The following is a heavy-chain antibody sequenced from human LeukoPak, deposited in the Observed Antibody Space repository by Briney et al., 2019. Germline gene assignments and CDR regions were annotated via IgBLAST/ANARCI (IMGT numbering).Heavy chain of an antibody. CDR3: ARLPLVGATRYFDY. V-gene: IGHV4-39*01. CDR2: IFYSGIT. D-gene: IGHD1-26*01. CDR1: GVSISSSNYY. Sequence: SETLSLTCTVSGVSISSSNYYWGWIRQPPGKGLEWIGNIFYSGITYYNPSLKSRVTIYVDTSKNQFSLKLSSVTAADTAVYYCARLPLVGATRYFDYWGQGTLVTVSS. J-gene: IGHJ4*02.